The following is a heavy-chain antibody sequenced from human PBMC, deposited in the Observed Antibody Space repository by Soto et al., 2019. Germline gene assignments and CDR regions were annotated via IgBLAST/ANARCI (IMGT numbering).Heavy chain of an antibody. CDR2: INHSGST. Sequence: SETLSLTCAVYGGSFSGYYWSWIRQPPGKGLEWIGEINHSGSTNYNPSLKSRVTISVDTSKNQFSLKLSSVTAADTAVYYCARVYGSRTTAAGGGRRYYYYYYGMDVWGQGTTVTVSS. V-gene: IGHV4-34*01. J-gene: IGHJ6*02. D-gene: IGHD4-17*01. CDR3: ARVYGSRTTAAGGGRRYYYYYYGMDV. CDR1: GGSFSGYY.